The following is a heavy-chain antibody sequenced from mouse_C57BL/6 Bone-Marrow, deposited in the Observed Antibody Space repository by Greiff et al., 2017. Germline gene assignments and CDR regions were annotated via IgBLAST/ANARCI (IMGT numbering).Heavy chain of an antibody. D-gene: IGHD1-1*01. CDR3: THLYYDGSSPAWFAY. V-gene: IGHV14-4*01. Sequence: EVMLVESGAELVRPGASVKLSCTASGFNINDDYMHWVKQRPEQGLEWIGWIDPENGDTEYASKFQGKATITADTSSNTAYLQLSSLTSEDTAVYYCTHLYYDGSSPAWFAYWGQGTLVTVSA. J-gene: IGHJ3*01. CDR1: GFNINDDY. CDR2: IDPENGDT.